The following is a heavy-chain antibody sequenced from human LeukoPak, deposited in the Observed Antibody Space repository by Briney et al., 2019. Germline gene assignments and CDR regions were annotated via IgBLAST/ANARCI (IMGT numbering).Heavy chain of an antibody. Sequence: PSETLSLTCTVSGGSISSGSYYWSWIRQPAGKGLEWIGRIYTSGSTNYNPSLKSRVTISVDMSKNQFSLKLSSVTAADTAVYYCAREGAYCSSTSCNWFDPWGQGTLVTVSS. V-gene: IGHV4-61*02. D-gene: IGHD2-2*01. J-gene: IGHJ5*02. CDR2: IYTSGST. CDR3: AREGAYCSSTSCNWFDP. CDR1: GGSISSGSYY.